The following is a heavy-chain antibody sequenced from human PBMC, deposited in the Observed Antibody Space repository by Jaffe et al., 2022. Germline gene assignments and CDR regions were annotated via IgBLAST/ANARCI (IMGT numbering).Heavy chain of an antibody. CDR1: GGSISSSSYY. CDR3: ARHIPYYDILTGYYRPADY. CDR2: IYYSGST. J-gene: IGHJ4*02. D-gene: IGHD3-9*01. Sequence: QLQLQESGPGLVKPSETLSLTCTVSGGSISSSSYYWGWIRQPPGKGLEWIGSIYYSGSTYYNPSLKSRVTISVDTSKNQFSLKLSSVTAADTAVYYCARHIPYYDILTGYYRPADYWGQGTLVTVSS. V-gene: IGHV4-39*01.